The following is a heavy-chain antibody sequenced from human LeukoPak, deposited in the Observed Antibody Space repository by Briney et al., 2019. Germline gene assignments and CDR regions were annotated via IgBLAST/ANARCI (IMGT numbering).Heavy chain of an antibody. CDR1: GYTFTGYY. Sequence: ASVKVSCKASGYTFTGYYMHWVRQAPGQGLEWVGRINPNSGGTNYAQKFQGRVTMTRDTSISTAYMELSRLRSDDTVVYYCASPTYYYDSSGYCWGQGTLVTVSS. CDR3: ASPTYYYDSSGYC. V-gene: IGHV1-2*05. D-gene: IGHD3-22*01. CDR2: INPNSGGT. J-gene: IGHJ4*02.